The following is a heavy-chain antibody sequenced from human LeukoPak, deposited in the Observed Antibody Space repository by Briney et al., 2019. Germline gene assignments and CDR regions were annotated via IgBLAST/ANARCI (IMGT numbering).Heavy chain of an antibody. Sequence: GGSLRLSCVASGFTFSMYALHWVRQAPGKGLEWVAGISFDGDNEKYADSVKGRFTISRDNSENTLYLQMNGLTAEDTAMYYCARDSYQDYYGRFDPWGQGTLVIVSS. V-gene: IGHV3-30*04. CDR1: GFTFSMYA. CDR2: ISFDGDNE. J-gene: IGHJ5*02. CDR3: ARDSYQDYYGRFDP. D-gene: IGHD3-10*01.